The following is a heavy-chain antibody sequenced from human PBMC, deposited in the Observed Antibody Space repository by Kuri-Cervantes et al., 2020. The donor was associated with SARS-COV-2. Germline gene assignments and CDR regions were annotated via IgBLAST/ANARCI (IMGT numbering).Heavy chain of an antibody. CDR1: GFTFDDYA. CDR2: ITWNSGSI. CDR3: ARPMTTVTPIYYYYGMDV. Sequence: SLKISCAASGFTFDDYAMHWVRQAPGKGLERVSGITWNSGSIGYADSVKGRFTISRDNAKNTLYLQMNSLRAEDTAVYYCARPMTTVTPIYYYYGMDVWGQGTTVTVSS. V-gene: IGHV3-9*01. J-gene: IGHJ6*02. D-gene: IGHD4-11*01.